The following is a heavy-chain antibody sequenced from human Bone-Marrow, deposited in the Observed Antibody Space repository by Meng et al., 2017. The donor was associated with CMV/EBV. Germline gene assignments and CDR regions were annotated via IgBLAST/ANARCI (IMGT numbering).Heavy chain of an antibody. CDR3: ARDEVSFGYSSSRSLDY. J-gene: IGHJ4*02. V-gene: IGHV3-48*04. CDR1: GLTFSSYS. D-gene: IGHD6-6*01. Sequence: GGSLRLSSASSGLTFSSYSMNWVRQAPGKGLEWVSYISSSSSTIYYADSVKGRFTISRDNAKNSLYLQMNSLRAEDTAVYYCARDEVSFGYSSSRSLDYWGQGTRVTVSS. CDR2: ISSSSSTI.